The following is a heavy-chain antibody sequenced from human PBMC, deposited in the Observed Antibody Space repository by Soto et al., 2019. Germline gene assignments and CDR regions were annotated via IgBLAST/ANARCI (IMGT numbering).Heavy chain of an antibody. CDR3: ARDRSAYYYGSGSYRYNWFDP. D-gene: IGHD3-10*01. CDR1: GGSISSYY. CDR2: IYYSGST. Sequence: SETLSLTCTVSGGSISSYYWSWIRQPPGKGLEWIGYIYYSGSTNYNPSLKSRVTISVDTSKNQFSLKLSSVTAADTAVYYCARDRSAYYYGSGSYRYNWFDPWGQGTLVTVSS. V-gene: IGHV4-59*01. J-gene: IGHJ5*02.